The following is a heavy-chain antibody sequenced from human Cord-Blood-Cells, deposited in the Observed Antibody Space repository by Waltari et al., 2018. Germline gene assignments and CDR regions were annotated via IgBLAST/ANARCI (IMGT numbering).Heavy chain of an antibody. CDR2: ISSSSSYI. V-gene: IGHV3-21*01. D-gene: IGHD3-3*01. J-gene: IGHJ5*02. CDR3: ARILEWLGSNWFDP. CDR1: GFTFSSYS. Sequence: EVQLVESGGGLVKPGGSLRLSCAASGFTFSSYSMNWVRQAPGKGLEWVSSISSSSSYIYYADSVKGRFTISRDNAKNSLYLQMNSLRVEDTAVYYCARILEWLGSNWFDPWGQGTLVTVSS.